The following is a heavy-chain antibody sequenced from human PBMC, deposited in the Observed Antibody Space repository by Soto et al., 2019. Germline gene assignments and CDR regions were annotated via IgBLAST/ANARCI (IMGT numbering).Heavy chain of an antibody. Sequence: QVQLVQSGAEVKKPGSSVKVSCKASGGTFSSYAISWVRQAPGQGLEWMGVIIPVCGTANYAQTVKGRVTITADESKSTVYLELSSLRSEDTAVYYCAKDHYSRGYCPHDYWGQGTLVTVSS. CDR3: AKDHYSRGYCPHDY. CDR1: GGTFSSYA. J-gene: IGHJ4*02. V-gene: IGHV1-69*01. CDR2: IIPVCGTA. D-gene: IGHD3-22*01.